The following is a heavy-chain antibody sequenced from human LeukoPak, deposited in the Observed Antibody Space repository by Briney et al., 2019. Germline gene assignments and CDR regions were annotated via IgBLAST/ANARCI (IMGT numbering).Heavy chain of an antibody. D-gene: IGHD6-13*01. CDR1: GFTFSSYE. CDR3: ARNSAAGTGDWFDP. Sequence: PGGSLRLSCAASGFTFSSYEMNWVRQAPGKGLEWVSYISSSGSTIYYADSVKGRFTISRDNAKNSLYLQMNSLRAEDTAVYYCARNSAAGTGDWFDPWGQGTLVTASS. J-gene: IGHJ5*02. V-gene: IGHV3-48*03. CDR2: ISSSGSTI.